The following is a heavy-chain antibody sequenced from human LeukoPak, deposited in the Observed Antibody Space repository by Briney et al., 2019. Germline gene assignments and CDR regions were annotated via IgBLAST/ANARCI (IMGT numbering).Heavy chain of an antibody. Sequence: SETLSLTCTVSGGSLRGDNYSWTWIRQPPGRGLEWIRNIHHSGSTNYNPSLKSRVIISVDTSKNQFPLRLSSVTAADTAMYYCALNGDSWGQGNLDTVSS. CDR1: GGSLRGDNYS. D-gene: IGHD2-8*01. CDR2: IHHSGST. V-gene: IGHV4-61*01. CDR3: ALNGDS. J-gene: IGHJ4*02.